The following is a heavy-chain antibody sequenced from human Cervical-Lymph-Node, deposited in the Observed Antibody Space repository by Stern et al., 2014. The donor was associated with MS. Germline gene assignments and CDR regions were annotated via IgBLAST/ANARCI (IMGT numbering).Heavy chain of an antibody. D-gene: IGHD1-1*01. CDR3: ARVPSTTGIQH. V-gene: IGHV4-34*01. CDR2: INHSGST. Sequence: QVQLQQWGAGLLKPSETLSLTCAVYGGSFSGYYWSWIRQPPGKGLEWIGEINHSGSTNYNPSLNSRVTISEDTYKNQFSLKLSPVTAADTAVYYCARVPSTTGIQHWGQGTLVTVSS. CDR1: GGSFSGYY. J-gene: IGHJ1*01.